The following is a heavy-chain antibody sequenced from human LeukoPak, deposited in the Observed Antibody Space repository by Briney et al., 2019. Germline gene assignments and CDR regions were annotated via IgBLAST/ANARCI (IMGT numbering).Heavy chain of an antibody. V-gene: IGHV3-7*05. CDR2: IKQDGSET. Sequence: AGGSLRLSCTASGFTFSNYWMSWGRQTPEKGLEWVANIKQDGSETVYVDSVKGRFTISRDNAQSSLYLQMNSLRAEDTAVYYCARDPYSSSWSSGMDVWGQGTTVTVSS. J-gene: IGHJ6*02. CDR1: GFTFSNYW. D-gene: IGHD6-13*01. CDR3: ARDPYSSSWSSGMDV.